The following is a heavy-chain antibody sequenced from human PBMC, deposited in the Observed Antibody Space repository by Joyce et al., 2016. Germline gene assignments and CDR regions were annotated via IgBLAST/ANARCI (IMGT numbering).Heavy chain of an antibody. J-gene: IGHJ4*02. CDR1: GFTFSSYW. Sequence: EVQLVESGGGLVQPGGSLRLSCAASGFTFSSYWKYWVRKAPGKGLVWVSRINRDGSNTTYADSVKGRFTISRDNAKNALYLQMNSLRAEDTAVYYCARLRRWSGPSDCWGQGTLVTVSS. D-gene: IGHD4-23*01. CDR3: ARLRRWSGPSDC. V-gene: IGHV3-74*03. CDR2: INRDGSNT.